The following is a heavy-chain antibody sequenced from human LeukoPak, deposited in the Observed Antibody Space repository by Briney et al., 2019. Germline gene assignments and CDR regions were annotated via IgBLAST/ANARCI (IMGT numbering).Heavy chain of an antibody. J-gene: IGHJ4*02. D-gene: IGHD2-21*01. V-gene: IGHV3-23*01. CDR3: AKIGVIGLWYFDY. CDR2: ISASGGEK. Sequence: PGGSLRLSCAASGFTFSGHGMSWVRQTPERGLEWVSSISASGGEKFYADSVRGRFTISRDNSKNTLYLQMYSLRPEDTAIYYCAKIGVIGLWYFDYWGQGSLVTVSS. CDR1: GFTFSGHG.